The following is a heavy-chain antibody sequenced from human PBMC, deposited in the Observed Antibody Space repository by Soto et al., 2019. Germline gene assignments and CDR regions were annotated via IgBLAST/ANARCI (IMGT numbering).Heavy chain of an antibody. J-gene: IGHJ5*02. V-gene: IGHV4-39*01. CDR2: IYYSGST. CDR3: ARHFTHDYDILTGYLLWFDP. Sequence: SETLSLTCTVSGGSISSSSYYWGWIRQPPGKGLEWIGSIYYSGSTYYNPSLKSRVTISVDTSKNQFSLKLRSVTAADTAVYYCARHFTHDYDILTGYLLWFDPWGQGTLVTVSS. CDR1: GGSISSSSYY. D-gene: IGHD3-9*01.